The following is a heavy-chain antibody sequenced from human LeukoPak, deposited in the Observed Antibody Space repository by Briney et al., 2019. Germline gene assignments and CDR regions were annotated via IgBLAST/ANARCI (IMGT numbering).Heavy chain of an antibody. J-gene: IGHJ4*02. CDR3: ARDSSDVSY. CDR1: GFTFSNYW. V-gene: IGHV3-74*01. Sequence: GGSLRLSCVVSGFTFSNYWMHWVRHAPGKGLVWVSRINLDGSSISYVDSVKGRFTVSRDNAKNTLYLQMNSLRAEDTGVYYCARDSSDVSYWGQGTLVSVSS. D-gene: IGHD2-2*01. CDR2: INLDGSSI.